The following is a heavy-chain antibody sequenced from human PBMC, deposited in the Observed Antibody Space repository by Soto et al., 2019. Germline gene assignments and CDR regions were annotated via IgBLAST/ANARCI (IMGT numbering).Heavy chain of an antibody. D-gene: IGHD5-12*01. J-gene: IGHJ4*02. CDR3: ARGSGYSGYDHSFDY. V-gene: IGHV3-53*01. Sequence: EVQLVESGGGLIQPGGSLRLSCSASGFTVSGNYMTWVRQAPGKGLEWVSVLYSGGRTFHADSVQGRFTISRDNSKNTLDLQMNSLRAEDTAVYYCARGSGYSGYDHSFDYWGQGALVTVSS. CDR2: LYSGGRT. CDR1: GFTVSGNY.